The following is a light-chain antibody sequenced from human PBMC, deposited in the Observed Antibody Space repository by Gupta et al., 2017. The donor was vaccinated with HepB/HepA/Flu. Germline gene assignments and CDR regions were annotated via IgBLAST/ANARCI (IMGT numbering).Light chain of an antibody. J-gene: IGKJ2*01. CDR3: QQRSNWRT. CDR2: DAS. V-gene: IGKV3-11*01. CDR1: QSVGSY. Sequence: EIVLTQSPATLSLSPGDRATLSCRASQSVGSYLAWYQQKPGQAPRLLIYDASNRATGIPARFSGSGSGTDFTLTISSLEPEDFAVYYCQQRSNWRTFGQGTRLEIK.